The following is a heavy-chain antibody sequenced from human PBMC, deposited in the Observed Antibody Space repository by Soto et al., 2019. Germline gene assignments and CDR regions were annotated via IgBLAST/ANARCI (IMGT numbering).Heavy chain of an antibody. D-gene: IGHD6-6*01. J-gene: IGHJ4*02. CDR2: IYYNGRT. CDR3: ARDRSNSPDYFDY. Sequence: PSETLSLTCTVSGGSISSDDYYWSWIRQPPGKGLEWIGYIYYNGRTDYNPSLESRVIISIDTSKNQFSLNLNSVSAADTAVYYCARDRSNSPDYFDYWGQGTLVTVSS. CDR1: GGSISSDDYY. V-gene: IGHV4-30-4*01.